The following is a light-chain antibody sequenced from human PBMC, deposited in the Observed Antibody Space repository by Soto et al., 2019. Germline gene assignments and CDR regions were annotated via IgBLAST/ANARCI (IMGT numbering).Light chain of an antibody. CDR1: QSVSTY. CDR3: QQRSNWIT. V-gene: IGKV3-11*01. CDR2: AAS. J-gene: IGKJ5*01. Sequence: DIVLTQSPATLSLSPGERATLSCWASQSVSTYLAWYQQKPGQAPRLLIYAASSRATGIPARFSGSGSGTDFTLTISSVEPEDFAVYYCQQRSNWITFGQGTRLEIK.